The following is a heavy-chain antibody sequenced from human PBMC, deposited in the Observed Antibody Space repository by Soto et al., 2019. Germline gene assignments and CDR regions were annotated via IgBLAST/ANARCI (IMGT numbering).Heavy chain of an antibody. CDR2: VSATAGTT. V-gene: IGHV3-23*01. Sequence: GRSLRLSCAASGFTVSSNYMSWVRQAPGKGLEWVSLVSATAGTTYYTDSVKGRFTISRDNSRNTVYLQMNSLRADDTAVYYCAKDRLAGGFDYWGQGTLVTVSS. CDR1: GFTVSSNY. J-gene: IGHJ4*02. D-gene: IGHD3-16*01. CDR3: AKDRLAGGFDY.